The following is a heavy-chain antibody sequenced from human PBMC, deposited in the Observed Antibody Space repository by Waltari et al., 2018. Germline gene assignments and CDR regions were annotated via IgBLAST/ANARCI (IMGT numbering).Heavy chain of an antibody. CDR3: ARERVGGCSSTSCHYYYYGMDV. V-gene: IGHV3-33*01. CDR1: GFTFSSYG. CDR2: IWYDGSNK. Sequence: QVQLVESGGGVVQPGRSLRLSCAASGFTFSSYGMHWVRQAPGKGLGWVAVIWYDGSNKYYADSVKGRFTISRDNSKNTLYLQMNSLRAEDTAVYYCARERVGGCSSTSCHYYYYGMDVWGQGTTVTVSS. J-gene: IGHJ6*02. D-gene: IGHD2-2*01.